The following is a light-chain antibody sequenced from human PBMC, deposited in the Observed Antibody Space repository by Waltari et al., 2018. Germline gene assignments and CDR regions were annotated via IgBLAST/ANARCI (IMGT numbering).Light chain of an antibody. J-gene: IGLJ2*01. V-gene: IGLV3-27*01. CDR3: HAAADNNWF. CDR1: VLAETY. Sequence: YDLTQPSSVSVSPGQTAPITCSGDVLAETYVRWFQQKPGQAPTLILYKDTGRPSGIPERFSGSSSGSTVTLTIRGARLEDEADYHCHAAADNNWFFGGGTKLTVL. CDR2: KDT.